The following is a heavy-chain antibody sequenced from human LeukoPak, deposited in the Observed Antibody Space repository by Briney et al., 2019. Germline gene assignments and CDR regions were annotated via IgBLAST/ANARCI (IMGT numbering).Heavy chain of an antibody. CDR1: GGTFSSYA. D-gene: IGHD2-2*01. CDR3: ARDWEVVPAAMIYWFDP. J-gene: IGHJ5*02. V-gene: IGHV1-69*04. CDR2: IIPILGIA. Sequence: SVKVSCKASGGTFSSYAISWGRQAPGQGLEWMGRIIPILGIANYAQKFQGRVTITADKSTSTAYMELSSLRSEDTAVYYCARDWEVVPAAMIYWFDPWGQGTLDTVSS.